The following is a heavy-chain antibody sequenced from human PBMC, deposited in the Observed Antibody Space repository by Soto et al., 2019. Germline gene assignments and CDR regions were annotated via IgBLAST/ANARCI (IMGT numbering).Heavy chain of an antibody. CDR1: CGSISSYY. CDR2: IYYSGST. Sequence: SETLSLTCTVSCGSISSYYWSWIRQPPGKGLEWIGYIYYSGSTKYNPSLKSRVTISVDTSKNQFSLKLSSVTAADTAVYYCARGGVDYYDSSGYYFSPYYFDYWGQGTLVTVS. J-gene: IGHJ4*02. D-gene: IGHD3-22*01. CDR3: ARGGVDYYDSSGYYFSPYYFDY. V-gene: IGHV4-59*12.